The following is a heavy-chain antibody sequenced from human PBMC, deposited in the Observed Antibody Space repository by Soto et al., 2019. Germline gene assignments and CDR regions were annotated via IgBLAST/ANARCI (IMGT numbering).Heavy chain of an antibody. V-gene: IGHV4-59*01. D-gene: IGHD3-22*01. CDR1: GGSISSYY. CDR2: MHYSGST. J-gene: IGHJ5*02. Sequence: PSETLSLTCTGSGGSISSYYWSWIRQPPGKGLEWIGYMHYSGSTNYNPSLKSRVTISVETSKNQFSLKLRSVTAADTAVYYCASNGYDYPNWFDPWGQGTLVTVSS. CDR3: ASNGYDYPNWFDP.